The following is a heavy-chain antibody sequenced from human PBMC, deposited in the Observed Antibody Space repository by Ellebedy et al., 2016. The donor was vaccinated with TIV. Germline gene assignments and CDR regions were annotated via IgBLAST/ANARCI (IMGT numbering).Heavy chain of an antibody. CDR1: VGSLSTSYW. CDR3: VRETTVINWYLGL. D-gene: IGHD4-17*01. V-gene: IGHV4-4*02. J-gene: IGHJ2*01. Sequence: MPSETLSLTCDVSVGSLSTSYWWSCVRQPPGKGLEWIGNIYRSGATNSNPSLESRVTISADKANNQFSLKLTSVTAADTAVYYCVRETTVINWYLGLWGRGTLVTVSS. CDR2: IYRSGAT.